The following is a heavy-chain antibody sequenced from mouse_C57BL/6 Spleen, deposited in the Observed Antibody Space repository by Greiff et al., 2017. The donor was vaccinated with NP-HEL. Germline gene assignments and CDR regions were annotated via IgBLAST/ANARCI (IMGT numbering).Heavy chain of an antibody. CDR3: ARPLTGTDAMDY. J-gene: IGHJ4*01. CDR2: INPSSGYT. CDR1: GYTFTSYT. D-gene: IGHD4-1*01. V-gene: IGHV1-4*01. Sequence: VQLQQSGADLARPGASVKMSCKASGYTFTSYTMHWVNQRPGQGLEWIGYINPSSGYTKYNQKFKDKATLTADKSSSTAYMQLSSLTSEDSAVYYCARPLTGTDAMDYWGQGTSVTVSS.